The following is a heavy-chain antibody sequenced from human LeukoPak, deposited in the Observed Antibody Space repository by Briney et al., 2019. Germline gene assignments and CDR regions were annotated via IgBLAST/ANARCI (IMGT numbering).Heavy chain of an antibody. V-gene: IGHV3-7*03. Sequence: QPGGSLRLSCAASGFTFSSYWMSWVRQAPGKGLEWVANIKQDGSEKYYVDSVKGRFTISRDNAKNSLYLQMNSLRAEDTALYYCAREMYSSGWLNAFDIWGQGTMVTVSS. CDR3: AREMYSSGWLNAFDI. CDR2: IKQDGSEK. J-gene: IGHJ3*02. D-gene: IGHD6-19*01. CDR1: GFTFSSYW.